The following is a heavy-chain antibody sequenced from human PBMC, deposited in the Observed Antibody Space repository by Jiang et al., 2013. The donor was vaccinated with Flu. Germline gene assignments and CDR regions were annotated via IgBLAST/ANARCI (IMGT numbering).Heavy chain of an antibody. V-gene: IGHV6-1*01. CDR3: AREGTTYFDY. Sequence: SVSSSRAAWNWMRQSPSRGLEWLGRTYYRSKWFNDYAISVKSRISIDPDTSKNQFSLQLNSVTPEDTAVYYCAREGTTYFDYWGRGTLVTVSS. D-gene: IGHD1-1*01. CDR1: SVSSSRAA. CDR2: TYYRSKWFN. J-gene: IGHJ4*02.